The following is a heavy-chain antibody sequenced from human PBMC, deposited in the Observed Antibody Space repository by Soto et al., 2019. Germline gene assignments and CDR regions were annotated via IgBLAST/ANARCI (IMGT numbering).Heavy chain of an antibody. D-gene: IGHD5-12*01. J-gene: IGHJ3*02. CDR3: AKSWGRLNSGYDDDAFDI. CDR1: GGTFSSYT. V-gene: IGHV1-69*02. Sequence: SVKVSCKASGGTFSSYTISWVRQAPGQGLEWMGRIIPILGIANYAQKFQGRVTITADKSTSTAYMELSSLRSEDTAVYYCAKSWGRLNSGYDDDAFDIWGQGTMVTVS. CDR2: IIPILGIA.